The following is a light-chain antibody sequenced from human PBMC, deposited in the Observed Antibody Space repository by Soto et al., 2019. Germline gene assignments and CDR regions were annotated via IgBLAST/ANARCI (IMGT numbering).Light chain of an antibody. V-gene: IGLV2-8*01. J-gene: IGLJ3*02. CDR3: SSYAASNNFYFV. Sequence: QSVLTQPPSASGSPGQSVTISCTGTSSDVGGYKYVSWYQQYPGRAPKLMIYEVTKRPSGVPDRFSGSKSGSTASLTVSGLQAEDEADYYCSSYAASNNFYFVFGGGTKLTVL. CDR2: EVT. CDR1: SSDVGGYKY.